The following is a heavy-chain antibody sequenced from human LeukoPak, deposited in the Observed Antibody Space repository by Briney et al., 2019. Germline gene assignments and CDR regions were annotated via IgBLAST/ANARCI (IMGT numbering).Heavy chain of an antibody. CDR1: GGTFSSYA. CDR2: IIPIFGTA. V-gene: IGHV1-69*05. Sequence: GASVKVSCKASGGTFSSYAISWVRQAPGQGLEWMGGIIPIFGTANYAQKFQGRVTITTDESTSTAYMELSSLRSEDTAVYYCARDMVVVAATRFNWFDPWGQGTLVTVSS. CDR3: ARDMVVVAATRFNWFDP. J-gene: IGHJ5*02. D-gene: IGHD2-15*01.